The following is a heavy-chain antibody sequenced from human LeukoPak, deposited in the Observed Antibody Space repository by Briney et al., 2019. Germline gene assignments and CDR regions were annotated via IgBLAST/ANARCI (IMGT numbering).Heavy chain of an antibody. J-gene: IGHJ6*02. D-gene: IGHD6-25*01. CDR1: GDSMSSYY. Sequence: SETLSLTCTVSGDSMSSYYWSWIRQPPGKGLEWIGHTYYSGSTDYNPSLKSRLTISVDTSKNQFSLQLSSVTAADTAVYFCARQNSGARLNVWGQGTTVTVSS. CDR2: TYYSGST. CDR3: ARQNSGARLNV. V-gene: IGHV4-59*08.